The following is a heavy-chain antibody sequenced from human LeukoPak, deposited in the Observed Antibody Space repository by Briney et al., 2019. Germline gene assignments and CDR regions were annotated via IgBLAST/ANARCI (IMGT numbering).Heavy chain of an antibody. V-gene: IGHV1-69*13. CDR2: IIPIFGTA. CDR1: GGTFSSYS. D-gene: IGHD3-22*01. Sequence: VKVSCKSSGGTFSSYSISWVRQAPGQGLEWMGRIIPIFGTANYAQKFQGRVTITTDESTSTAYMELSSLRSEDTAVYYCASEGYYYDSSGYFDYWGQGTLVTVSS. CDR3: ASEGYYYDSSGYFDY. J-gene: IGHJ4*02.